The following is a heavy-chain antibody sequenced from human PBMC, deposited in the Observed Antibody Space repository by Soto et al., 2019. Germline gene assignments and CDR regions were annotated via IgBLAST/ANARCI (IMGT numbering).Heavy chain of an antibody. D-gene: IGHD3-9*01. V-gene: IGHV5-51*01. Sequence: GESLKISCKGSGYSFTSYWIGWVRQMPGKGLEWMGIIYPGDSDTRYSPSFQGQVTISADKSISTAYLQWSSLKASDTAMYYCARLDYDILTGYYADDAFDIWGQGTMVTVSS. J-gene: IGHJ3*02. CDR1: GYSFTSYW. CDR3: ARLDYDILTGYYADDAFDI. CDR2: IYPGDSDT.